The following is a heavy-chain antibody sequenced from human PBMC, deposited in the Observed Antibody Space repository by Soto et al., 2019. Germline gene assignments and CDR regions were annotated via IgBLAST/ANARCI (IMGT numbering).Heavy chain of an antibody. CDR3: ARGRYFGLFDY. CDR2: INHSGST. D-gene: IGHD3-9*01. V-gene: IGHV4-34*01. J-gene: IGHJ4*02. Sequence: QVQLQQWGAGLLKPSETLSLTCAVYGGSFSGYYWSWIRQPPGKGLEWIGEINHSGSTNYNPSLKSRVTISVDMSKNQFSLKLSSVTAADTAVYYCARGRYFGLFDYWGQGTLVTVSS. CDR1: GGSFSGYY.